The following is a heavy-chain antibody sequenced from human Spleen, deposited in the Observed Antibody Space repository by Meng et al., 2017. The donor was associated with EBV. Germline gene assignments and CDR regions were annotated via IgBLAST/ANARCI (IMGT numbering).Heavy chain of an antibody. V-gene: IGHV4-34*01. CDR3: ARSSRGRNSSWYDY. D-gene: IGHD6-13*01. Sequence: VQLRQWGAGLLKPSETLSLACAVYGGSFSGSYWSWIRQPPGKGLEWIGEINHGGSTNYNPSLKSRVTISGDTSKNQFSLKLSSVTAADTAVYYCARSSRGRNSSWYDYWGPGTLVTVSS. CDR1: GGSFSGSY. CDR2: INHGGST. J-gene: IGHJ4*02.